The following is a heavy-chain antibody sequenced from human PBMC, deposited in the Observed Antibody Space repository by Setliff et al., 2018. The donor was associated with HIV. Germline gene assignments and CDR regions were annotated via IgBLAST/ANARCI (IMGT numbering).Heavy chain of an antibody. CDR2: IIPILGVA. D-gene: IGHD3-3*01. J-gene: IGHJ6*03. CDR1: RSTFNSHT. Sequence: SVKVSCKASRSTFNSHTINWVRQAPGHGLDWMGRIIPILGVANYAHRFQGKVTITADKSTRTAYMELTSLRFDDTAMYYCVRGVQSPPHYSYYYMDVWGEGTMVTVS. V-gene: IGHV1-69*02. CDR3: VRGVQSPPHYSYYYMDV.